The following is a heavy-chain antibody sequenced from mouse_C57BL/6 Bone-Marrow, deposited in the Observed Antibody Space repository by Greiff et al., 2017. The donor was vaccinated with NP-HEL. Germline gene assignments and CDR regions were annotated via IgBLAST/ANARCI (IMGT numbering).Heavy chain of an antibody. J-gene: IGHJ4*01. CDR2: ISDGGSYT. V-gene: IGHV5-4*01. CDR3: ARPGGEDY. CDR1: GFTFSSYA. Sequence: EVQGVESGGGLVKPGGSLKLSCAASGFTFSSYAMSWVRQTPEKRLEWVATISDGGSYTYYPDNVKGRFTISRDNAKNNLYLQMSHLKSEDTAMYYCARPGGEDYWGQGTSVTVSS.